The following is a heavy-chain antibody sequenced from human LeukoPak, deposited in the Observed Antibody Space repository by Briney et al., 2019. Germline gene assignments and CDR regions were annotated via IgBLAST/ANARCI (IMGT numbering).Heavy chain of an antibody. Sequence: GGSLRLSCAASGFTFDDYAMHWVRQAPGKGLEWVSGITWNSDTIEYADSVKGRFTISRDDSTSIAYLQMNSLTTEDTAVYYCSRGSGWLSVYWGQGTLVTVSS. J-gene: IGHJ4*02. D-gene: IGHD6-19*01. V-gene: IGHV3-9*01. CDR1: GFTFDDYA. CDR2: ITWNSDTI. CDR3: SRGSGWLSVY.